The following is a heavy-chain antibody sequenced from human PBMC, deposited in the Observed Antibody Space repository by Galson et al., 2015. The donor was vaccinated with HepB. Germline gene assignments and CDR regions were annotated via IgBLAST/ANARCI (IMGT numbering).Heavy chain of an antibody. CDR1: GFTFSSYD. CDR2: IGSGGDT. CDR3: SRVYSSGSDYYYYGMDV. Sequence: SLRLSCAAFGFTFSSYDMHWVRQATGKGLEWVAAIGSGGDTYYAGPVKGRFTISRENAQNSLYLQMNSLRAGDTAVYYCSRVYSSGSDYYYYGMDVWGQGTPVTVSS. V-gene: IGHV3-13*01. J-gene: IGHJ6*02. D-gene: IGHD6-19*01.